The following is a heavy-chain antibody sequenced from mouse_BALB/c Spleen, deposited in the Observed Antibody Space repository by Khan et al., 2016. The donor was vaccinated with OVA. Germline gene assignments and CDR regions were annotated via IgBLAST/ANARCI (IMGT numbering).Heavy chain of an antibody. CDR1: GFTFTDYY. D-gene: IGHD4-1*01. Sequence: EVELVESGGGLVQPGGSLRLSCATSGFTFTDYYMTWVRQPPGKALEWLGFIRDKANGYTTEYSASVRGRFTISRDNFQSILYLQMNSLSAEDSATFYCAREWEFYAMDYWGQGTSVTVSS. CDR3: AREWEFYAMDY. J-gene: IGHJ4*01. CDR2: IRDKANGYTT. V-gene: IGHV7-3*02.